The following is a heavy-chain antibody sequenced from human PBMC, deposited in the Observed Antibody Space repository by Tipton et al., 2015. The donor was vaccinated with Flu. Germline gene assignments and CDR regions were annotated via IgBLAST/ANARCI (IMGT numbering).Heavy chain of an antibody. CDR1: GYSISTGYY. CDR2: VSHSGIT. J-gene: IGHJ4*02. V-gene: IGHV4-38-2*01. D-gene: IGHD3-10*01. CDR3: SRSTYYYGSGSSDY. Sequence: GLVKPSETLSLTCVVSGYSISTGYYWGWIRQPPGKGLEWIGSVSHSGITYYEPSLKSRVTISLDTFQNQFSLKLISVTAADTAVYYCSRSTYYYGSGSSDYWGQGTLVAVSS.